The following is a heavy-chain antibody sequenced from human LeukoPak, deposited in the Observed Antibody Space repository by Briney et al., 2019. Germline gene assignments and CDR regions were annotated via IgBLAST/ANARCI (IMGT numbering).Heavy chain of an antibody. Sequence: GGSLRLSCAASGFTFSSYAMHWVRQAPGKGLEWVANIKQDGSDKYYVDSVKGRFAISRDNAKNSLYLQMNSLRAEDTAVYYCAREKGNYDGYYNYYMDVWGKGTTVTVSS. CDR3: AREKGNYDGYYNYYMDV. J-gene: IGHJ6*03. CDR2: IKQDGSDK. D-gene: IGHD4-11*01. V-gene: IGHV3-7*01. CDR1: GFTFSSYA.